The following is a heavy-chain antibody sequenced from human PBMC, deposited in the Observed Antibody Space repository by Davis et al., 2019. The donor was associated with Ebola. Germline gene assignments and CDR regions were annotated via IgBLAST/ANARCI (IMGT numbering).Heavy chain of an antibody. CDR3: ARDRSHYYYYGMDV. J-gene: IGHJ6*02. D-gene: IGHD3-10*01. CDR2: ISSSSSTI. V-gene: IGHV3-48*02. CDR1: GFTFSSYG. Sequence: GESLKISCAASGFTFSSYGMNWVRQAPGKGLEWVSYISSSSSTIYYADSVKGRFTISRDNAKNSLYLQMNSLRDEDTAVYYCARDRSHYYYYGMDVWGQGTTVTVSS.